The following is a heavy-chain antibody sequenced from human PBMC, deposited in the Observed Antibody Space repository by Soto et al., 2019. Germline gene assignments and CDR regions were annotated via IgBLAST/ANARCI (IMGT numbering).Heavy chain of an antibody. Sequence: ASVKVSCKVSGYTLTELSMHWVRQAPGKGLEWMGGFDPEDGETIYAQKFQGRVTMTEDTSTDTAYMELSSLRSEDTAVYYCATRSSGWFLEEYYFDYWGQGTLVTVSS. CDR1: GYTLTELS. CDR2: FDPEDGET. J-gene: IGHJ4*02. CDR3: ATRSSGWFLEEYYFDY. V-gene: IGHV1-24*01. D-gene: IGHD6-19*01.